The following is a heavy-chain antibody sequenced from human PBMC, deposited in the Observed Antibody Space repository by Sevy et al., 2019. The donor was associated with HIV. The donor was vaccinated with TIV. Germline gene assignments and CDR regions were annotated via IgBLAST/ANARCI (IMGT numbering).Heavy chain of an antibody. J-gene: IGHJ4*02. CDR2: IDYSGRT. D-gene: IGHD3-22*01. V-gene: IGHV4-59*08. CDR3: ARLPLFYYDGIGYYYGGFDY. Sequence: SETLSLTCTVSGGSFRSDYWSWIRQSPGKGLEYIAYIDYSGRTTYNPSLTSRVTISVDTSKNQFSLRLSSVTAADTAMYYCARLPLFYYDGIGYYYGGFDYWGKGTLVTVPS. CDR1: GGSFRSDY.